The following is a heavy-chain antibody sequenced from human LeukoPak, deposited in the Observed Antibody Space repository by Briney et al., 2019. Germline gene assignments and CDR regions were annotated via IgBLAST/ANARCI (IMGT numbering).Heavy chain of an antibody. J-gene: IGHJ4*02. Sequence: GGSLRLSCAASGFTFSSYAMSWVRQAPGKGLEWVSAISGSGDSTYYADSVKGRFTISRDNSKNTLYLQMNSLRAEGTAVYYCAKAMKDGSALDYRGQGTLVTVSS. V-gene: IGHV3-23*01. CDR1: GFTFSSYA. CDR3: AKAMKDGSALDY. D-gene: IGHD3-10*01. CDR2: ISGSGDST.